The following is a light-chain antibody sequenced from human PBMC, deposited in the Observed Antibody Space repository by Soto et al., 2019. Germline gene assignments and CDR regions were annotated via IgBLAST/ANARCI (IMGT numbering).Light chain of an antibody. Sequence: DSQMNQPRSSPSASVGDRVTLTSPVSHSISSYLNWYQQKPGKAPKLLIYAASSLQSGVPSRFSGSGSGTEFTLTISSLQSEDFAVYYCQQYNNWPSLTFGGGTKVDIK. CDR1: HSISSY. CDR3: QQYNNWPSLT. V-gene: IGKV1-39*01. CDR2: AAS. J-gene: IGKJ4*01.